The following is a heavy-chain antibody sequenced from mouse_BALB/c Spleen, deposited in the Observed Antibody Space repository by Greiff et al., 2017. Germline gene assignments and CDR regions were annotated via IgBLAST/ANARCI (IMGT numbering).Heavy chain of an antibody. CDR3: ARRDWDNYAMDY. V-gene: IGHV2-2*02. J-gene: IGHJ4*01. D-gene: IGHD4-1*01. CDR1: GFSLTSYG. CDR2: IWSGGST. Sequence: VQLQQSGPGLVQPSQSLSITCTVSGFSLTSYGVHWVRPSPGKGLEWLGVIWSGGSTDYNAAFISRLSISKDNSKSQVFFKMNSLQANDTAIYYCARRDWDNYAMDYWGQGTSVTVSS.